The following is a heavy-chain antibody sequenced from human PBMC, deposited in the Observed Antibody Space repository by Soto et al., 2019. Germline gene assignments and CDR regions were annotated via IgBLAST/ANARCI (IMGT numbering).Heavy chain of an antibody. V-gene: IGHV3-21*01. CDR3: ARQDIVVVPAAMFGNYYYYYYMDV. CDR1: GFTFSSYS. J-gene: IGHJ6*03. Sequence: GGSLRLSCAASGFTFSSYSMNWVRQAPGKGLEWVSSISSSSSYIYYADSVKGRFTISRDNAKNSLYLQMNSLRAEDTAVYYCARQDIVVVPAAMFGNYYYYYYMDVWGKGTTVTVSS. CDR2: ISSSSSYI. D-gene: IGHD2-2*01.